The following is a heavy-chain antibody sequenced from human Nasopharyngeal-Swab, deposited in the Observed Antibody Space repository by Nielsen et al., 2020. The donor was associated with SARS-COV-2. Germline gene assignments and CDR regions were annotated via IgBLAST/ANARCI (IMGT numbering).Heavy chain of an antibody. V-gene: IGHV3-53*01. CDR3: ARDVL. CDR1: GLSVRSAY. J-gene: IGHJ4*02. Sequence: GGSLRLSCAASGLSVRSAYMSWARQPPGKGLEWVSVMWSGGGTVYAESVRGRFTISRDTSTNTLFLQMNSLRVEDTAVYYCARDVLRGQGTLVTVSS. D-gene: IGHD6-6*01. CDR2: MWSGGGT.